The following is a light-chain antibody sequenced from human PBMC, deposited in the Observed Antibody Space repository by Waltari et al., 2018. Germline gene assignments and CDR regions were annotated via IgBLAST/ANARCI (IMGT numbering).Light chain of an antibody. CDR3: SVWDDSLNGLV. V-gene: IGLV1-44*01. CDR2: TND. J-gene: IGLJ2*01. CDR1: DSNIGRNA. Sequence: QSVLTQPPSTSGTPGQRVSISCSGSDSNIGRNAVNWYQHLPGTAPKLLIYTNDHRPSGVPDRFSASKSGTSASLAISGLQFEDEADYFCSVWDDSLNGLVFGGRTKLTVL.